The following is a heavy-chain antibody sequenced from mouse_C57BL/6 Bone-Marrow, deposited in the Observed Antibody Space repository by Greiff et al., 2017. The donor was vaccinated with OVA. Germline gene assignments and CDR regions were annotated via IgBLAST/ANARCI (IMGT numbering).Heavy chain of an antibody. Sequence: EVKLEESGPGLVKPSQSLSLTCSVTGYSITSGYYWNWIRQFPGNKLEWMGYISYDGSNNYNPSLKNRISITRDTSKNQFFLKLNSVTTEDTATYYCARVTYYYGSSYGYWYFDVWGTGTTVTVSS. D-gene: IGHD1-1*01. CDR2: ISYDGSN. V-gene: IGHV3-6*01. J-gene: IGHJ1*03. CDR1: GYSITSGYY. CDR3: ARVTYYYGSSYGYWYFDV.